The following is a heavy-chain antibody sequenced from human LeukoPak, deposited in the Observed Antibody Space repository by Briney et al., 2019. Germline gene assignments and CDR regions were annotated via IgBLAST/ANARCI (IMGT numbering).Heavy chain of an antibody. V-gene: IGHV4-34*01. CDR1: GGSFSGYY. CDR2: INHSGST. CDR3: ARGARHFDL. J-gene: IGHJ2*01. Sequence: PETLSLTCAVYGGSFSGYYWSWIRQPPGKGLEWIGEINHSGSTNYNPSLKSRVTISVDTSKNQFSLKLSSVTAADTAVYYCARGARHFDLWGRGTLVTVSS.